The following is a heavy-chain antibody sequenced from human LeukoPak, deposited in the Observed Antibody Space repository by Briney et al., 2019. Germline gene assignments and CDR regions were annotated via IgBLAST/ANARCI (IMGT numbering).Heavy chain of an antibody. J-gene: IGHJ4*02. CDR2: ISYDGSNK. D-gene: IGHD6-6*01. Sequence: GGSLRLSCAASGFTFSSYGMHWVRQAPGKGLEWVAVISYDGSNKYYADSVKGRFTISRDNSKNTLYLQMNSLRAEDTAVYYCARVGHPAYCSSFDYWGQGTLVTVSS. V-gene: IGHV3-30*03. CDR3: ARVGHPAYCSSFDY. CDR1: GFTFSSYG.